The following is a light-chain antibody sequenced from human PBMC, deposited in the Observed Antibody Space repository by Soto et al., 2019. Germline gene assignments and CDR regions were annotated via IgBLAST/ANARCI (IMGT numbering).Light chain of an antibody. Sequence: EIVLTQSPATLSLSPGERATLSCRASQSVSSYLAWYQQKPGQAPRLLIYDASNRATGIPARFSGSGSGTDFTLTISSLEPEDFAVYYCQQRSNWKFGQGTKVDIK. J-gene: IGKJ1*01. CDR3: QQRSNWK. V-gene: IGKV3-11*01. CDR2: DAS. CDR1: QSVSSY.